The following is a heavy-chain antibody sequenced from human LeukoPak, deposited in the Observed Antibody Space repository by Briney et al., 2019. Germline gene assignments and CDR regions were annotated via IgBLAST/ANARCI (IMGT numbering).Heavy chain of an antibody. D-gene: IGHD4-11*01. CDR2: INHSGST. CDR3: AGTVSGY. CDR1: RASISRGSYY. J-gene: IGHJ4*02. V-gene: IGHV4-61*10. Sequence: SETLSLTCTVSRASISRGSYYSSWIRQPAGKGLEWIGEINHSGSTNYNPSLKSRVTISVDTSKNQFSLKLSSVTAADTAVYYCAGTVSGYWGQGTLVTVSS.